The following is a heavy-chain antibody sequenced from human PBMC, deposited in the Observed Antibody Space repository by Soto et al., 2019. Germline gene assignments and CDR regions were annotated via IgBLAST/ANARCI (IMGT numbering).Heavy chain of an antibody. D-gene: IGHD3-10*01. CDR3: ARASAIHPGAP. V-gene: IGHV3-48*01. CDR1: GFTFSNFN. CDR2: ISSSSSTI. Sequence: EVQLVESGGGLVQPGGSLRLSCAASGFTFSNFNMNWVRQAPGKGLEWVSYISSSSSTIYYADSVKGRFTISRDNAKNSLYLQMNSLRAEDTAMYYCARASAIHPGAPGGQGTLVTVSS. J-gene: IGHJ5*02.